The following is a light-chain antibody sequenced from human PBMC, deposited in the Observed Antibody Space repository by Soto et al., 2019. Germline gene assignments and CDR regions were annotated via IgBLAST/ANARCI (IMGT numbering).Light chain of an antibody. J-gene: IGKJ1*01. V-gene: IGKV1-5*01. CDR3: QQYNSYSPWT. CDR1: QSISSW. Sequence: DIQVTQSPSTRSASVGDRVTITCRASQSISSWLAWYQQKPGKAPKLLIYDASSLESGVPSRFSGSGSGTEFTLTISSLQPDDFATYYCQQYNSYSPWTFGQGTKVDIK. CDR2: DAS.